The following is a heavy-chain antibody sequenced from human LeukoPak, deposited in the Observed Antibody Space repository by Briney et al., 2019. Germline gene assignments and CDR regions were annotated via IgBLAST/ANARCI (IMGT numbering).Heavy chain of an antibody. CDR1: GYTFSSYD. CDR2: ISPHNGDT. Sequence: ASVKVSCKTSGYTFSSYDLTWMRQAPGQSLEWMGWISPHNGDTNYGQKFQGRVTMTTETSTSTAYLELRRLRSDDTAVYYCARDRESWFDPWGQGTLVTVSS. J-gene: IGHJ5*02. V-gene: IGHV1-18*01. CDR3: ARDRESWFDP.